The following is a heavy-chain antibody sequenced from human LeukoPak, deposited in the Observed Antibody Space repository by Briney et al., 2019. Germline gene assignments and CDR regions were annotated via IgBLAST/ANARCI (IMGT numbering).Heavy chain of an antibody. CDR2: MNPNSGNT. J-gene: IGHJ6*02. CDR3: ARTNSPLTIFGVVLEYGMDV. CDR1: GGTFSSYA. Sequence: ASVKVSCKASGGTFSSYAINWVRQATGQGLEWMGWMNPNSGNTGYAQKFQGRVTMTRNTSISTAYMELSSLRSEDTAVYYCARTNSPLTIFGVVLEYGMDVWGQGTTVTVSS. D-gene: IGHD3-3*01. V-gene: IGHV1-8*02.